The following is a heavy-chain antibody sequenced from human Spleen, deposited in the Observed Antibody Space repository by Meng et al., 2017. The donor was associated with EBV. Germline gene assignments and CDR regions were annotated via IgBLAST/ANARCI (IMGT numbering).Heavy chain of an antibody. CDR2: VIHSGNT. Sequence: QGHLQRWGEGLLKPPETLSLTCTVYGDSFSAYYWRWIRQPPGRGLEWIGDVIHSGNTSYSPSLKSRVTISVDTSKRQFSLKLRSMTAADTAVYYCATGWGKANYWGQGTLVTVSS. V-gene: IGHV4-34*12. CDR3: ATGWGKANY. D-gene: IGHD3-16*01. J-gene: IGHJ4*02. CDR1: GDSFSAYY.